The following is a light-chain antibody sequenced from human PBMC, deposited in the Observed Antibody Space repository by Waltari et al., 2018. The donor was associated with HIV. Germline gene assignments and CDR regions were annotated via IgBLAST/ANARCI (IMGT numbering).Light chain of an antibody. CDR2: GAS. CDR1: QSFISHY. J-gene: IGKJ1*01. V-gene: IGKV3-20*01. Sequence: EILLTQSPVTLSLSAGDRAPLSCRDSQSFISHYLAWYQKKAGHAPRLRIYGASIKATGIPDRFSGSGSGTYFSLTISRLEPEDSAVYDCQQYHISPGTFGQGTKVEI. CDR3: QQYHISPGT.